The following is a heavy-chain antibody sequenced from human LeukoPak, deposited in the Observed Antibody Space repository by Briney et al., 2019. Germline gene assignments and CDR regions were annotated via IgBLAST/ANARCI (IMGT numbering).Heavy chain of an antibody. J-gene: IGHJ4*02. D-gene: IGHD6-13*01. CDR1: GFTFSSYW. Sequence: GGSLRLSCAASGFTFSSYWMHWVRQAPGKGLVWVSRINTDGSSTSYADSVKGRFTISRDNAKNTLYLQMNSLRAEDTAVYYCARDPRSAIAAADYWGQGTLVTVSS. V-gene: IGHV3-74*01. CDR2: INTDGSST. CDR3: ARDPRSAIAAADY.